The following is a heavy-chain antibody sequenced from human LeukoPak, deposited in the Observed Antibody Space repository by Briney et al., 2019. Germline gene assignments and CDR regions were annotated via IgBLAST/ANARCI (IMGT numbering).Heavy chain of an antibody. CDR1: GFTFSSYG. J-gene: IGHJ4*02. CDR3: ARDTIAAARTADY. V-gene: IGHV3-33*01. CDR2: IWYDGSNK. Sequence: GGSLRLSCAASGFTFSSYGMHWVRQAPGKGLEWVAVIWYDGSNKYYADSVKGRFTISRDNSKNTLYLQTNSLRAEDTAVYYWARDTIAAARTADYWGQGTLVTVSS. D-gene: IGHD6-13*01.